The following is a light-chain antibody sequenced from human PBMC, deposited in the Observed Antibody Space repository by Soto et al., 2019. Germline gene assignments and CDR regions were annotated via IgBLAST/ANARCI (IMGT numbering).Light chain of an antibody. CDR1: QSVSSY. J-gene: IGKJ4*01. CDR2: EAS. V-gene: IGKV3-11*01. CDR3: QQRTDWVT. Sequence: EIVLTQSPATLSLSPGERATLCCRASQSVSSYLAWYQQKPGQAPRLLIYEASNRATGIPARFSGSGSGTDFTLTISSLEPEDFAVYYCQQRTDWVTFGGGTKVEIK.